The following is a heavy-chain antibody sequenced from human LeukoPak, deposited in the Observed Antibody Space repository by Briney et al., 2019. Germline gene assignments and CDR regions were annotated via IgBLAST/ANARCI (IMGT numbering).Heavy chain of an antibody. CDR3: ARGSPDYGSGGRPYGMDV. CDR1: GGSISSSNW. J-gene: IGHJ6*02. Sequence: SGTPSLTCSVSGGSISSSNWWSWVRQPPEKGLEWIGEIYHSGSTNYNPSLKSRVTISVDKSKNQFSLKLSSVTAADTAVYYCARGSPDYGSGGRPYGMDVWGQGTTVTVSS. D-gene: IGHD3-10*01. CDR2: IYHSGST. V-gene: IGHV4-4*02.